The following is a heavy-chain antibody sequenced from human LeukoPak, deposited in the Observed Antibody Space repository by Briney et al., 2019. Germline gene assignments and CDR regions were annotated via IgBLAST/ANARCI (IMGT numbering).Heavy chain of an antibody. CDR3: AKNPAIVVATLWFDP. CDR2: ISGGGSIT. D-gene: IGHD3-22*01. CDR1: GFTFSSFA. V-gene: IGHV3-23*01. J-gene: IGHJ5*02. Sequence: GGSLRLSCAASGFTFSSFAMSWVRQAPGKGLEWVSVISGGGSITFYTDSVKGRFTISRDNSKNTLYLQMNSLRAEDTAIYYCAKNPAIVVATLWFDPWGQGTLVTVSS.